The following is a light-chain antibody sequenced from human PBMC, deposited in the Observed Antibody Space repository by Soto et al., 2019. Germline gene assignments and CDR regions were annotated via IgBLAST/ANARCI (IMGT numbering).Light chain of an antibody. V-gene: IGLV2-23*01. J-gene: IGLJ2*01. Sequence: QSALTQPASVSGSPGQSVTISCSGSSGDVGHYNAVSWYQHHPGKAPKLIIYEGIKRPSGVSNRFSGSMSGNTASLTISGLQAEDEADYHCCSYAGSSTWVFGGGTQLTVL. CDR1: SGDVGHYNA. CDR3: CSYAGSSTWV. CDR2: EGI.